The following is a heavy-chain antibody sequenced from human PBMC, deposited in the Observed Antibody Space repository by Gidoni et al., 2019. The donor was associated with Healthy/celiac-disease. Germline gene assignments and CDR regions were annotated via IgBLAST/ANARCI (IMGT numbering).Heavy chain of an antibody. J-gene: IGHJ4*02. CDR3: ARQDKVKGIDY. CDR1: GGSISSSSYY. D-gene: IGHD3-10*01. V-gene: IGHV4-39*01. Sequence: QLQLQESGPGLVKPSETLSLTCTVSGGSISSSSYYWGWIRQPPGKGLEWIGSIHYSGSTYYNPSLKSRGTISVDTSKNQFSLKLSSVTAADTAVYCCARQDKVKGIDYWGQGTLVTVSS. CDR2: IHYSGST.